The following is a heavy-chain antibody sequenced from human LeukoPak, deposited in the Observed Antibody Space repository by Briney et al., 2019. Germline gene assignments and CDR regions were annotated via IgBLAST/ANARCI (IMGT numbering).Heavy chain of an antibody. Sequence: GAPLRLTGAASGFTYSSDYISWFKQAPGKGLEWVSDIYSDGSTDYADSVKGRFTISRDKSKNTLYLQMNSLRVEDTAVYYCAAPQRDAYNSRQFDDWGQGTL. CDR3: AAPQRDAYNSRQFDD. J-gene: IGHJ4*02. V-gene: IGHV3-66*01. CDR2: IYSDGST. D-gene: IGHD5-24*01. CDR1: GFTYSSDY.